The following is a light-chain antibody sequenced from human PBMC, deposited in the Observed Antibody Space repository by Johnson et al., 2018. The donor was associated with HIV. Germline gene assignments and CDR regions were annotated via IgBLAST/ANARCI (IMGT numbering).Light chain of an antibody. CDR1: TSNFENYY. J-gene: IGLJ1*01. V-gene: IGLV1-51*01. CDR3: GTWDSSMIVYR. CDR2: DNN. Sequence: HSVLTQPPSVSAAPGQRVTISCSGSTSNFENYYVSWYQHLPGTAPKLLIYDNNKRPSGIPDRFSGSKSGTSATLGITGLQTGDEADYYCGTWDSSMIVYRFGTCTKVTVL.